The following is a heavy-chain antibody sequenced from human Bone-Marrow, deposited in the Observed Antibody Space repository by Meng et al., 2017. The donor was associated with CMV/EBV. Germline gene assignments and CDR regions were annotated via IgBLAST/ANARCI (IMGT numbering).Heavy chain of an antibody. J-gene: IGHJ4*02. Sequence: GGSLRLSCVGSGFTFSNYAMHWVRQAPGKGLEWVSAISGSGGSTYYADSVKGRFTISRDNAKNSLYLQMNSLRAEDTAVYYCARVPQGGEVAQGGYWGQGTLVTVSS. CDR3: ARVPQGGEVAQGGY. CDR2: ISGSGGST. V-gene: IGHV3-48*03. D-gene: IGHD3-10*01. CDR1: GFTFSNYA.